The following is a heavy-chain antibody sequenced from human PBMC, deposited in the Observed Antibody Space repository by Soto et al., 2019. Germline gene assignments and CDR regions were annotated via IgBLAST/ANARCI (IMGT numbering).Heavy chain of an antibody. CDR2: IIPIFGTA. CDR3: ARCIQGDYYYGMDV. Sequence: ASVKVSCKASGGTFSSYAISWVRQAPGQGLEWMGGIIPIFGTANYAQKFQGRVTITADESTSTAYMELTNLRSDDTAVYYCARCIQGDYYYGMDVWGQGTKVTVSS. CDR1: GGTFSSYA. J-gene: IGHJ6*02. D-gene: IGHD5-18*01. V-gene: IGHV1-69*13.